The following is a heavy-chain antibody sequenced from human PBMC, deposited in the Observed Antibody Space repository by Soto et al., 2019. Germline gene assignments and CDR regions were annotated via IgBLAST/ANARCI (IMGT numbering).Heavy chain of an antibody. CDR2: ISSSSSAI. CDR1: GFSIGVYA. V-gene: IGHV3-48*01. D-gene: IGHD3-22*01. Sequence: VQLVESGGGLVPPVGYLRLSCSASGFSIGVYALNWVRQAPGKGAEWVSYISSSSSAIDYAGSVKDRFSISRDNGKNSLYLHMNSLRAEDTAVYYCARDLSRGSNFCYYMDVWGKGTTVTVSS. CDR3: ARDLSRGSNFCYYMDV. J-gene: IGHJ6*03.